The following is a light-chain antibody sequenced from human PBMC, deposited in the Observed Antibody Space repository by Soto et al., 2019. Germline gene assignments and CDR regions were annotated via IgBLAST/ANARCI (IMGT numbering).Light chain of an antibody. CDR3: QQSYNSPPIT. CDR1: QNIFSS. V-gene: IGKV1-39*01. Sequence: DIQMTQSPSSLSASVGDRVTITCRAGQNIFSSLNWYQQKPGKAPKLLIYAASSLQSGVPSRFSGSGSGTDFTLTITSLQPEDFATXYCQQSYNSPPITFGQGTRLEIK. CDR2: AAS. J-gene: IGKJ5*01.